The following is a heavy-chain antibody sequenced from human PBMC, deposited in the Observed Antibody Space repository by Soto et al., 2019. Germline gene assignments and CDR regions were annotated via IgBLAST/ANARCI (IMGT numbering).Heavy chain of an antibody. V-gene: IGHV3-23*01. CDR2: ISGSGGST. Sequence: PGWSLRLSCAASGFTFSSYAMSWVRQAPGKGLEWVSAISGSGGSTYYADSVKGRCTISRDNSKNTLYLQMNSLRAEDTAVYYCAKEWDYDFRSGYYWDYCGQGNLVIFSS. CDR1: GFTFSSYA. D-gene: IGHD3-3*01. CDR3: AKEWDYDFRSGYYWDY. J-gene: IGHJ4*02.